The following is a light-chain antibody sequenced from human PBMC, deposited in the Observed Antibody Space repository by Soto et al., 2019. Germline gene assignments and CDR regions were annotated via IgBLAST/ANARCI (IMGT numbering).Light chain of an antibody. V-gene: IGKV3-15*01. CDR2: GAS. CDR1: QSVASN. J-gene: IGKJ2*01. Sequence: EIVMTQSPASLSASPGDGATLSCRASQSVASNVAWYQQKPGQGPRLLIHGASTRAAGVPARFSGSGSGTDFTLTISSLQSEDFAVYYCQQYHNWPPQYTFGQGTKLQIK. CDR3: QQYHNWPPQYT.